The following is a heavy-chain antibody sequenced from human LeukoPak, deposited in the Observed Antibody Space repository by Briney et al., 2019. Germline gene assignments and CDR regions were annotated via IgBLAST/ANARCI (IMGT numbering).Heavy chain of an antibody. V-gene: IGHV3-23*01. J-gene: IGHJ4*02. CDR2: ISGSGGST. CDR1: GFTFSSYA. D-gene: IGHD1-20*01. Sequence: GSLILSCAASGFTFSSYAMSWVRQAPGKGLEWVSAISGSGGSTYYADSVKGRFTISRDNSKNTLYLQMNSLRAEDTAVYYCAKARYNWNDAGVDYWGQGTLVTVSS. CDR3: AKARYNWNDAGVDY.